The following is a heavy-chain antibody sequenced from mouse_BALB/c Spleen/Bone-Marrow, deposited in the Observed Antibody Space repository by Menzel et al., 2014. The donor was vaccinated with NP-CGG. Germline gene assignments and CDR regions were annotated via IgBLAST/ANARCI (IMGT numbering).Heavy chain of an antibody. Sequence: EVMLVESGGGLVKPGGSLKLSCAASGFTFSSYTMSWVRQTPEKRLEWVATISSVGIYTYYPDSVKGRFTISRDNAKNTLCLQMSSLKSEDTAMYYCTRDLYDGYSYYAMDYWGQGTSVTVSS. CDR1: GFTFSSYT. V-gene: IGHV5-6-4*01. J-gene: IGHJ4*01. CDR2: ISSVGIYT. CDR3: TRDLYDGYSYYAMDY. D-gene: IGHD2-3*01.